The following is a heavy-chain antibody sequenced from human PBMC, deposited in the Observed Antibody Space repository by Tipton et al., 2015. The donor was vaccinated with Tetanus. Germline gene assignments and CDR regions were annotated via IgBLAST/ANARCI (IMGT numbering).Heavy chain of an antibody. Sequence: TLSLTCTVSGGFSSGDYYWSWIRQHPGKGLEWIAYINYSGSTYYNPSLESRLTVSLDTSKNRFFLKLSSVTAADTAIYYCAREVPAAGHFDSWGQGTLVTVSS. V-gene: IGHV4-31*03. CDR1: GGFSSGDYY. CDR3: AREVPAAGHFDS. CDR2: INYSGST. J-gene: IGHJ4*02. D-gene: IGHD2-2*01.